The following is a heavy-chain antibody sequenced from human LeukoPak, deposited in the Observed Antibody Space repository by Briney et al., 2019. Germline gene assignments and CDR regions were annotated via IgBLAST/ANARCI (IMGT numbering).Heavy chain of an antibody. Sequence: QPGGSLRLSCAASGFAFSNYWMHWVRQAPGKGLVWVSRINGDGTTTSYADSVKGRFTIFRDNAKNTLYLQMNSLRAEDTAVYYCVRGVMYSSSSGFSWGQGTLVTVSS. CDR3: VRGVMYSSSSGFS. D-gene: IGHD6-6*01. V-gene: IGHV3-74*01. CDR2: INGDGTTT. J-gene: IGHJ1*01. CDR1: GFAFSNYW.